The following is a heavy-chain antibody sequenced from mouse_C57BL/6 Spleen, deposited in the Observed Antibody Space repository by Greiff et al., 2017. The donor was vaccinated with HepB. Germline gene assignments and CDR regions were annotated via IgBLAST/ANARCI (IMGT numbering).Heavy chain of an antibody. Sequence: VQLQQSGAELVRPGTSVKVSCKASGYAFTNYLIEWVKQRPGQGLEWIGVINPGSGGTNYNEKFKGKATLTADKSSSTASMQLSSLTSEDSAVYFCARSAGNYPGDYWGQGTSVTVAS. CDR1: GYAFTNYL. J-gene: IGHJ4*01. D-gene: IGHD2-1*01. CDR3: ARSAGNYPGDY. CDR2: INPGSGGT. V-gene: IGHV1-54*01.